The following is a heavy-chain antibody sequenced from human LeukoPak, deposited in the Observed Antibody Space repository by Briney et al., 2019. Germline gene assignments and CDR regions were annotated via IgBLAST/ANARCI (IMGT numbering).Heavy chain of an antibody. J-gene: IGHJ4*02. CDR2: IIPILGIA. V-gene: IGHV1-69*04. Sequence: SVKVSCKASGYTFTSYGISWVRQAPGQGLEWMGRIIPILGIANYAQKFQGRVTITADKSTSTAYMELSSLRSEDTAVYYCASLSGGGNSSGYYYPGYWGQGTLVTVSP. CDR1: GYTFTSYG. CDR3: ASLSGGGNSSGYYYPGY. D-gene: IGHD3-22*01.